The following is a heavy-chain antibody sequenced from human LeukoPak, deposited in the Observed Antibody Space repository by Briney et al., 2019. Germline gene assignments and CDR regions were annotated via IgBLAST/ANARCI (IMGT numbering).Heavy chain of an antibody. D-gene: IGHD3-22*01. CDR1: GITFSDYY. V-gene: IGHV3-11*01. CDR3: ARAGADSGDYSYYFDY. Sequence: GGFLRLSCAAYGITFSDYYMSWIRQAPGKGLEWVSYISSGGGTIHYADSVKGRFTISRDNAKNSLYLQMSSLGAEDTAIYYCARAGADSGDYSYYFDYWGQGTLVTVSS. CDR2: ISSGGGTI. J-gene: IGHJ4*02.